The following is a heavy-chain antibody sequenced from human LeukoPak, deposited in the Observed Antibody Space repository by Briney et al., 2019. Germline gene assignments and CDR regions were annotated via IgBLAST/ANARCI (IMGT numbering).Heavy chain of an antibody. CDR2: IYYSGST. D-gene: IGHD2-8*01. J-gene: IGHJ3*02. CDR3: ANARGLNDAFDI. V-gene: IGHV4-59*01. Sequence: SETLSLTCTASGGSISSYYWSWIRQPPGKGLEWIGYIYYSGSTNYNPSLKSRVTISVDTSKNQFSLKLSSVTAADTAVYYCANARGLNDAFDIWGQGTMVTVSS. CDR1: GGSISSYY.